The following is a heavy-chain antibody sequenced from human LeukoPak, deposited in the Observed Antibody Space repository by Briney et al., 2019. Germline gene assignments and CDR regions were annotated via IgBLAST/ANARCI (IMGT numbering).Heavy chain of an antibody. CDR2: IFYRGST. D-gene: IGHD1-26*01. Sequence: SETLSLTCTVSGGSISSYYWSWIRQPPGKGLEWIGYIFYRGSTNYNPSLKSRVIMSVDTSKNQFSLKLSSVTAADTAVYYCARASSGTYYYFDYWGQGTLVTVSS. J-gene: IGHJ4*02. CDR1: GGSISSYY. CDR3: ARASSGTYYYFDY. V-gene: IGHV4-59*12.